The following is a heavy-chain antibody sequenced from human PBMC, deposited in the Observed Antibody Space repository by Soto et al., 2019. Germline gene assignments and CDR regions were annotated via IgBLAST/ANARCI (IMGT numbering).Heavy chain of an antibody. V-gene: IGHV3-33*08. D-gene: IGHD3-10*01. CDR3: ATSHYYGSGSYHLDN. J-gene: IGHJ4*02. Sequence: QVQLVESGGGVVRPGRSLRLSCAASGFTFSSYGMHWVRQAPGKGLEWVAVIWYDGSNKYYADSVKGRFTISRDNSKNTRYLQMNSLRAEDTAVYYCATSHYYGSGSYHLDNWGQGTLVTVSS. CDR1: GFTFSSYG. CDR2: IWYDGSNK.